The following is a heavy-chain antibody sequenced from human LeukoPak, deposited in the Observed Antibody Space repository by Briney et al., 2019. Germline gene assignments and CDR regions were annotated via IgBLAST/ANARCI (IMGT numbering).Heavy chain of an antibody. Sequence: GGSLRLSCAASGFTFSSYGMHWVRQAPGKGLEWVAFIRYVGSNKYYADSVKGRFTISRDNSKNTLYLQMNSLRAEDTAVYYCARGGTKPEVFDYWGQGTLVTASS. CDR1: GFTFSSYG. V-gene: IGHV3-30*02. J-gene: IGHJ4*02. CDR2: IRYVGSNK. CDR3: ARGGTKPEVFDY.